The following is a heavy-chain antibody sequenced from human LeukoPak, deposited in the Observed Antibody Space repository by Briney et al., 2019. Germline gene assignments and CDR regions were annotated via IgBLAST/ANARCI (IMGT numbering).Heavy chain of an antibody. Sequence: SETLSLTCTVPGGSISSYYWSWIRQPPGKGLEWIGYIYYSGSTNYNPSLKSRVTISVDTSKNQFSLKLSSVTAADTAVYYCASGGYSSPLDYWGQGTLVTVSS. CDR1: GGSISSYY. V-gene: IGHV4-59*01. D-gene: IGHD5-18*01. J-gene: IGHJ4*02. CDR3: ASGGYSSPLDY. CDR2: IYYSGST.